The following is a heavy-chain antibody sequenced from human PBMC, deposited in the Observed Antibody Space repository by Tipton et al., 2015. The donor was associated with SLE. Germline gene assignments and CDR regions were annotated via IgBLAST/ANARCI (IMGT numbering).Heavy chain of an antibody. CDR1: GGSISSGSYY. J-gene: IGHJ4*02. CDR2: IYTSGST. D-gene: IGHD2-2*01. Sequence: TLSLTCTVSGGSISSGSYYWSWIRQPAGKGLEWIGRIYTSGSTNYNPSLKSRVTISVDTSKNQFSLKLSSVTAADTAVYYCARAASGCSSTSCPFDYWGQGTLVTVSS. CDR3: ARAASGCSSTSCPFDY. V-gene: IGHV4-61*02.